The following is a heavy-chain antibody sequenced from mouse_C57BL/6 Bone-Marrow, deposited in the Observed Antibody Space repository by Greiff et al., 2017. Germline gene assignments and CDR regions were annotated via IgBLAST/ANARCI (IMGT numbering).Heavy chain of an antibody. D-gene: IGHD2-5*01. CDR2: IYPGGGYT. CDR1: GYTFTNYW. V-gene: IGHV1-63*01. CDR3: AVYSNGDFDV. Sequence: QVQLQQSGAELVRPGTSVKMSCKASGYTFTNYWIGWAKQRPGHGLEWIGDIYPGGGYTNYNEKFKGKATLTADTSSSTAYMQISSLTSEDSAIYYCAVYSNGDFDVWGRGTAVTVTA. J-gene: IGHJ1*03.